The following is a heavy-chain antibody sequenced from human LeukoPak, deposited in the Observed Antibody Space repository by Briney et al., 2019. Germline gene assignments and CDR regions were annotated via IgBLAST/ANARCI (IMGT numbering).Heavy chain of an antibody. CDR1: GFTFSSYS. D-gene: IGHD7-27*01. CDR3: ARDKGNWEHY. J-gene: IGHJ4*02. CDR2: ISSSSSTI. Sequence: GGSLRLSCAASGFTFSSYSMNWVRQAPGKGLEWVSYISSSSSTIYYADSVKGRFTISRDNAKNSLYLQMNSLRAEDTAVYYCARDKGNWEHYWGQGTLVTVSS. V-gene: IGHV3-48*04.